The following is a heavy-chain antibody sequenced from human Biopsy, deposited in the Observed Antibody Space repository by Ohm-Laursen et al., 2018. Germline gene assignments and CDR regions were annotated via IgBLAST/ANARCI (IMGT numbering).Heavy chain of an antibody. J-gene: IGHJ5*02. CDR1: GGSIISYY. CDR2: VYNGGIT. CDR3: ARTPRDSFWSGSYKRGLWFDP. Sequence: SDTLSLTCSVSGGSIISYYWTWIRQPPGKGLEWIGHVYNGGITNYNPSLKSRVTISKGTSKNQFSLQVNSVTAADTAVYYCARTPRDSFWSGSYKRGLWFDPWGQGTLVTVSS. D-gene: IGHD3-3*01. V-gene: IGHV4-59*07.